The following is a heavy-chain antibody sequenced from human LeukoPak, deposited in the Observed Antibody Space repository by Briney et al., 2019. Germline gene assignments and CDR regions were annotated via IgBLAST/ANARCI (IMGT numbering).Heavy chain of an antibody. CDR3: ARGYSSGRVPFDY. Sequence: GGSLRLSCAASGFTVSSNYMSWVRQAPGKGLEWVSVIYSGGSTYYADSVKGRFTISRDNSKNTLYLQMNSLRAEDTAVYYCARGYSSGRVPFDYWGQGTLVTVSS. D-gene: IGHD6-19*01. V-gene: IGHV3-66*01. CDR2: IYSGGST. CDR1: GFTVSSNY. J-gene: IGHJ4*02.